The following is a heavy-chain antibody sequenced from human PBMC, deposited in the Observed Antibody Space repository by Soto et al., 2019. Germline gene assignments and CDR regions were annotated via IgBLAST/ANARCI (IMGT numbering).Heavy chain of an antibody. D-gene: IGHD1-26*01. CDR3: ASDLVGASDSYGLDV. CDR1: GFTFSNYG. Sequence: QVQLVESGGGVVQPGRSLRLSCAASGFTFSNYGMHWVRQAPGKGLEWVAIIWHDGNNKYYADSVRGRFIISRDNSKNGLYLQMNSLRAEDTAVYYCASDLVGASDSYGLDVWGQGTPGTVSS. V-gene: IGHV3-33*01. CDR2: IWHDGNNK. J-gene: IGHJ6*02.